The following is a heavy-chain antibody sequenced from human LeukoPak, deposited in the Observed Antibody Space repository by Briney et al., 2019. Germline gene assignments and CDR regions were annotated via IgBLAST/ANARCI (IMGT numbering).Heavy chain of an antibody. CDR2: IYTSGST. CDR1: GGSISSYY. Sequence: SETLSLTCTVSGGSISSYYWSWIRQPPGKGLEWIGYIYTSGSTNHNPSLKSRVTISVDTSKNQFSLKLSSVTAADTAVYYCARRRGYCSGGSCHYYYYYMDVWGKGTTVTVSS. CDR3: ARRRGYCSGGSCHYYYYYMDV. J-gene: IGHJ6*03. D-gene: IGHD2-15*01. V-gene: IGHV4-4*09.